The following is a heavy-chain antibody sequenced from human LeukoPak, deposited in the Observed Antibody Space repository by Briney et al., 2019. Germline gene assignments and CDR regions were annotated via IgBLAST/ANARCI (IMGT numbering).Heavy chain of an antibody. V-gene: IGHV3-9*01. CDR1: GITFEDYA. J-gene: IGHJ4*02. D-gene: IGHD2-21*01. CDR3: AKFVGTCFYYFDY. Sequence: GGSLRLSCAASGITFEDYAMHWIPKAPGKALEWVSGISSNSGSITYADSVKGRFTISRDNAKNSLYLQMNSLRAEDTAFYYCAKFVGTCFYYFDYWGQGTLVTVSS. CDR2: ISSNSGSI.